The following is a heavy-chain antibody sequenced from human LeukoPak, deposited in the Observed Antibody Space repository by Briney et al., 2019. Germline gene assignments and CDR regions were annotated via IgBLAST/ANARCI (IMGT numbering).Heavy chain of an antibody. J-gene: IGHJ4*02. CDR2: ISGSGGST. Sequence: GGSLRLSCAASGFTFSSYGMSWVRQAPGKGLEWVSAISGSGGSTYYADSVKGRFTISRDNSKNTLYLQMNSLRAEDTAVYYCAGRAGDYSHPYDYWGQGTLVTVSS. CDR3: AGRAGDYSHPYDY. V-gene: IGHV3-23*01. CDR1: GFTFSSYG. D-gene: IGHD3-22*01.